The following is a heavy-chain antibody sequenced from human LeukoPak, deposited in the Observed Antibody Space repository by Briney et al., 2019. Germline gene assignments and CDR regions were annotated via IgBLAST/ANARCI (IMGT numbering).Heavy chain of an antibody. D-gene: IGHD2-2*01. Sequence: GGSLRLSCAASGFTFSSYAMSWVRQAPGKGLEWVSAISGSGGSTYYADSVKGRFTISRDNSKNTLYLQMNSLRAEDTAVYYRAKDPIGYCSSTSCPFDPWGQGTLVTVSS. J-gene: IGHJ5*02. CDR3: AKDPIGYCSSTSCPFDP. V-gene: IGHV3-23*01. CDR1: GFTFSSYA. CDR2: ISGSGGST.